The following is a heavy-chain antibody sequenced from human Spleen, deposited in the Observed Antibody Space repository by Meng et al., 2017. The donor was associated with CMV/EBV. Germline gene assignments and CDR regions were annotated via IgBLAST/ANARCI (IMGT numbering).Heavy chain of an antibody. V-gene: IGHV4-59*01. CDR1: GGSISSYY. D-gene: IGHD3-10*01. CDR3: ARKRGWFGEYHYFDY. Sequence: VHLQESAPGLVNASETLSLACTVSGGSISSYYWSWIRQPPGKGLEWIGYIYYSGSTNYNPSLKSRVTISVDTSKNQFSLKLSSVTAADTAVYYCARKRGWFGEYHYFDYWGQGTLVTVSS. J-gene: IGHJ4*02. CDR2: IYYSGST.